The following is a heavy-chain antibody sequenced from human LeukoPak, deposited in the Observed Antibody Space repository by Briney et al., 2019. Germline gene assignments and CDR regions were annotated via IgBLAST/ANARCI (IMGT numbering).Heavy chain of an antibody. CDR2: VHHSGST. Sequence: PSETLSLTCTVSGGSISSYYWSWIRQPPGKGLEWIGYVHHSGSTNYNPSLKSRVTISVDTSKNRFSLKLSSVTAADTAVYYCARAYDSSGLLPSGYWGQGTLVTVSS. CDR1: GGSISSYY. CDR3: ARAYDSSGLLPSGY. J-gene: IGHJ4*02. D-gene: IGHD3-22*01. V-gene: IGHV4-59*01.